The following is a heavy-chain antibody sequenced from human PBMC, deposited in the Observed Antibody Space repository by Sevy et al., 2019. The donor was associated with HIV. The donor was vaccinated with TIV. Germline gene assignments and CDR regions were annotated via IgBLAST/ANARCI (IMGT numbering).Heavy chain of an antibody. CDR2: IHYSGST. J-gene: IGHJ5*02. CDR1: DGSFSGYY. CDR3: ARAPPVRSGDDSLNWFDP. D-gene: IGHD5-12*01. V-gene: IGHV4-59*01. Sequence: SETLSLTCAVHDGSFSGYYWNWIRQLPGKGLEWIGYIHYSGSTNYNPSLNSRLTISVDTSKNQFSLRLTSVTAADTAVYYCARAPPVRSGDDSLNWFDPWGQGILVTVSS.